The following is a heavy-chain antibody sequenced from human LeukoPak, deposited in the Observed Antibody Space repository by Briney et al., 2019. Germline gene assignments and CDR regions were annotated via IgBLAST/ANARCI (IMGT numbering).Heavy chain of an antibody. CDR2: IIPILGIA. CDR3: ARSGFPLYYFDY. D-gene: IGHD1-26*01. V-gene: IGHV1-69*04. Sequence: SVKVSCKASGGTFSSYAISWVRQAPGQGLEWMGRIIPILGIANYAQEFQGRVTITADKSTSTAYMELSSLRSEDTAVYYCARSGFPLYYFDYWGQGTLVTVSS. CDR1: GGTFSSYA. J-gene: IGHJ4*02.